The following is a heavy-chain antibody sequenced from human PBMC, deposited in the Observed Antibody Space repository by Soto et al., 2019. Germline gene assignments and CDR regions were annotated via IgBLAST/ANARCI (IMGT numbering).Heavy chain of an antibody. V-gene: IGHV4-30-2*02. CDR2: IYHSGST. D-gene: IGHD2-15*01. Sequence: SETLSLTCAVSGGSISSGGYSWSWIRQPPGKGLEWIGYIYHSGSTYYNPSLKSRVTISVDTSKNQFSLKLSSVTAADTAVYYCARSPIVVVVAAPLAYFDYWGQGTLVTVSS. J-gene: IGHJ4*02. CDR1: GGSISSGGYS. CDR3: ARSPIVVVVAAPLAYFDY.